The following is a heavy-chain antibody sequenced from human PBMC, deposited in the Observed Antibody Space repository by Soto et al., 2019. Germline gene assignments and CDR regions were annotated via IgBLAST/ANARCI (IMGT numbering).Heavy chain of an antibody. CDR3: ARGGIAAAGTFDY. Sequence: SVKVSCKASGGTFSSYAISWVRQAPGQGLEWMGGIIPIFGTANYAQKFQGRVTITADESTSTAYMELGSLRSEDTAVYYCARGGIAAAGTFDYWGQGTLVTVSS. CDR2: IIPIFGTA. V-gene: IGHV1-69*13. J-gene: IGHJ4*02. D-gene: IGHD6-13*01. CDR1: GGTFSSYA.